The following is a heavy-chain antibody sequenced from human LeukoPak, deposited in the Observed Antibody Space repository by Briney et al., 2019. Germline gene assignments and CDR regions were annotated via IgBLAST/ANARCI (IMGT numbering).Heavy chain of an antibody. V-gene: IGHV4-30-4*01. CDR1: GGSISSSSYY. J-gene: IGHJ4*02. CDR3: ARTVEGSGSYYS. D-gene: IGHD3-10*01. CDR2: IYYSGST. Sequence: SETLSLTCTVSGGSISSSSYYWSWIRQPPGKGLEWIGYIYYSGSTYYNPSLKSRVTISVDTSKNQFSLKLSSVTAADTAVYYCARTVEGSGSYYSWGQGTLVTVSS.